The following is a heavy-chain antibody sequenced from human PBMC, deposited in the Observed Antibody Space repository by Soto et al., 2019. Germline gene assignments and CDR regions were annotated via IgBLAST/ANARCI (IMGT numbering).Heavy chain of an antibody. Sequence: QVQLVQSVAEVKKPGASVKVSCKASGYTFTSYDISWVRQATGQGLEWMGWMNPNSGNTGCAQKFQGRVTMTRNTSISTAYMELSSLGSEDTAVYYCAREDYGGRPGYWGQGTLVTVSS. J-gene: IGHJ4*02. CDR3: AREDYGGRPGY. V-gene: IGHV1-8*01. D-gene: IGHD4-17*01. CDR1: GYTFTSYD. CDR2: MNPNSGNT.